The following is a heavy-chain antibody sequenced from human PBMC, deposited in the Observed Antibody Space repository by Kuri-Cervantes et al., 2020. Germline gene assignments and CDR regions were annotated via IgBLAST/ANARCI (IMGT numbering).Heavy chain of an antibody. CDR1: GGTFSSYA. CDR2: IIPIFGTA. V-gene: IGHV1-69*05. J-gene: IGHJ6*03. CDR3: ARVEYSSSVSSYYYYYYMDV. D-gene: IGHD6-6*01. Sequence: SVKVSCKASGGTFSSYAISWVRQAPGQGLEWMGGIIPIFGTANYAQKFQGRVTITTDESTSTAYMELSSLRSEDTAVYYCARVEYSSSVSSYYYYYYMDVWGKGTTVTVSS.